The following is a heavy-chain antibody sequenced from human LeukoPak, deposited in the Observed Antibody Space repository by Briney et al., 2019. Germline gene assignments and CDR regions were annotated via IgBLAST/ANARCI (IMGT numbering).Heavy chain of an antibody. CDR2: IYCSGST. CDR3: ARPYYYDSSGAFDI. J-gene: IGHJ3*02. D-gene: IGHD3-22*01. CDR1: GGSISSGGSIGSFY. V-gene: IGHV4-61*01. Sequence: SETLSLTCTVSGGSISSGGSIGSFYWTWIRQPPGKGLEWIGYIYCSGSTNYNPSLKSRVTISVDTSKNQFSLKLSSVTAADTAVYYCARPYYYDSSGAFDIWGQGTMVTVSS.